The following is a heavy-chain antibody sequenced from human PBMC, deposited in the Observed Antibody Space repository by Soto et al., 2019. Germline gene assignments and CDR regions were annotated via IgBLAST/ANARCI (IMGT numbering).Heavy chain of an antibody. CDR2: IYPGDSDT. D-gene: IGHD2-2*01. CDR1: GYSFTSYW. V-gene: IGHV5-51*01. Sequence: PGESLKISCKGSGYSFTSYWIGWVRQMPGKGLEWMGIIYPGDSDTRYSPSFQGQVTISADKSISTAYLQWSSLKASDTAMYYCASPATRGCSSTSCPQGPWYGMDVWGQGTTVTVSS. CDR3: ASPATRGCSSTSCPQGPWYGMDV. J-gene: IGHJ6*02.